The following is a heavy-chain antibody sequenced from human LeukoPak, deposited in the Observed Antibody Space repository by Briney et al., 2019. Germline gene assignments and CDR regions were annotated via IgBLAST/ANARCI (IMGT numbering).Heavy chain of an antibody. Sequence: GGSLRLSCVASGFTFSNYAMSWVRQAPGKGLEWVSAISGTGDATWYPDSVKGRFTISGDKFKNTLYLQMNSLRAEDTAVYYCAKDGGVLGGQGTLVTVSS. V-gene: IGHV3-23*01. D-gene: IGHD2-8*02. CDR3: AKDGGVL. CDR2: ISGTGDAT. J-gene: IGHJ4*02. CDR1: GFTFSNYA.